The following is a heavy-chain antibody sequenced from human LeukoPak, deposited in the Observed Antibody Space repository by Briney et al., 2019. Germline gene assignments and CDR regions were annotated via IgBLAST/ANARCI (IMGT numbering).Heavy chain of an antibody. CDR3: ARKGGSCSSTGCYTRAFDI. V-gene: IGHV3-7*01. CDR2: IDEDGSEK. CDR1: GCSFNIYC. D-gene: IGHD2-2*02. Sequence: HPGGSLRLSCAASGCSFNIYCMSWGRQAPGKGMEWVANIDEDGSEKYYVDSVKGRFTISRDNAKNSLYLLMNSLRAEDTAVYYCARKGGSCSSTGCYTRAFDIRGQGTMVTVSS. J-gene: IGHJ3*02.